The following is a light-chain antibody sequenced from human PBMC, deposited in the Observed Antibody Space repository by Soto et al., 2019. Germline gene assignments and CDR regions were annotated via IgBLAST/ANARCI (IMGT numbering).Light chain of an antibody. CDR3: SSYTTSGTPV. CDR2: EVS. J-gene: IGLJ3*02. Sequence: QSVLTQPASVSGSPGQTITISCTGTSSDVGGYNYLSWYQQHPGKAPKVMIYEVSNRPSGVSNRFSGSKSGNTASLTISGLQAEDEADYFFSSYTTSGTPVFGGGTKLTV. CDR1: SSDVGGYNY. V-gene: IGLV2-14*01.